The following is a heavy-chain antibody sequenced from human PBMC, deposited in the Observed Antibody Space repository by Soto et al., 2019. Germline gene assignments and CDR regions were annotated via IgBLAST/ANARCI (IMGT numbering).Heavy chain of an antibody. Sequence: PGESMQRSYKGSGYSFTSYWISWVRQMPGKGLEWMGRIDPSDSYTNYSPSFQGHVTISADKSISTAYLQWSSLKASDTAMYYCARHPKRATLSESHYAMDFRGQGSTVTGSS. CDR1: GYSFTSYW. CDR3: ARHPKRATLSESHYAMDF. D-gene: IGHD5-12*01. CDR2: IDPSDSYT. J-gene: IGHJ6*02. V-gene: IGHV5-10-1*01.